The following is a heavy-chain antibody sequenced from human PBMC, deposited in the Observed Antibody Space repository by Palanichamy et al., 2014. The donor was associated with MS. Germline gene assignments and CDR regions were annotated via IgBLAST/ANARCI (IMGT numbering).Heavy chain of an antibody. J-gene: IGHJ6*02. CDR2: VKTDGTTT. CDR3: ARDRDYIMDV. V-gene: IGHV3-74*01. Sequence: EVQLVESGGALVQPGGSLRLSCAASGFTFNDYQMHWVRQAPGMGLVWTSRVKTDGTTTNYADSVKGRFTISRDNAKNTVYLQMNSLRAEDTAVYFCARDRDYIMDVWGQGTTVTVSS. CDR1: GFTFNDYQ.